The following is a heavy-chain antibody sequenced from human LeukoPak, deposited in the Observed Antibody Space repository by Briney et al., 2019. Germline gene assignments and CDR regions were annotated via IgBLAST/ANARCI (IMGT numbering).Heavy chain of an antibody. CDR1: GFTFRSYS. V-gene: IGHV3-21*01. CDR2: IDPSSTYI. CDR3: VRGASGWPLVY. J-gene: IGHJ4*02. Sequence: GGSLRLSCAASGFTFRSYSMNWVRQAPGKGLEWVSAIDPSSTYIYYADSVKGRFTISRDNAENSLYLQMNSLRAEDTAVYYCVRGASGWPLVYWGQRSLVTVSS. D-gene: IGHD6-19*01.